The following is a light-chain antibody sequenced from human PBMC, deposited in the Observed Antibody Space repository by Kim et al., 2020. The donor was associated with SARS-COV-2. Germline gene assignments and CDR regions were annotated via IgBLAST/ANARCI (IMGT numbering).Light chain of an antibody. CDR3: CSHAGDRGVI. V-gene: IGLV2-8*01. CDR2: DVS. J-gene: IGLJ2*01. CDR1: SSDVGAYDS. Sequence: GQSVTIPCTGTSSDVGAYDSVSWYQQHPGKAPKVMIFDVSKRPSGVPDRFSGSKSGNMASLTVSGLQPEDEGDYYCCSHAGDRGVIFGGGTQLTVL.